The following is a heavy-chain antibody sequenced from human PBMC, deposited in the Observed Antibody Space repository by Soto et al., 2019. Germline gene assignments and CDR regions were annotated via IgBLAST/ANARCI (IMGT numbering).Heavy chain of an antibody. V-gene: IGHV4-34*01. CDR1: GGTFSGYY. CDR2: INHSGST. J-gene: IGHJ4*02. CDR3: ARGLVRRVYYYDSSGYSGRYYFDY. D-gene: IGHD3-22*01. Sequence: SETLCLTCGVYGGTFSGYYWSWIRKPPGKGLEWIGEINHSGSTNYNPSLKSRVTISVDTPKNQFSLKLSSVTAADTAVYYCARGLVRRVYYYDSSGYSGRYYFDYWGQGTLVTVSS.